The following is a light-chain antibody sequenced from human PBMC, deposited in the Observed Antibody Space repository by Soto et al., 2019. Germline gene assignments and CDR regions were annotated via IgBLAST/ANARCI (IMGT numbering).Light chain of an antibody. Sequence: DIEMTQSPYSLSASLRERVTITCLASQDIGIYLNWYQQKPGKAPKLLIYDATNLEMGVPSRFSGSGSGTDFTFTISSLQPEDIATYYCQHYHNFPITSGQGTRLEIK. V-gene: IGKV1-33*01. CDR3: QHYHNFPIT. J-gene: IGKJ5*01. CDR2: DAT. CDR1: QDIGIY.